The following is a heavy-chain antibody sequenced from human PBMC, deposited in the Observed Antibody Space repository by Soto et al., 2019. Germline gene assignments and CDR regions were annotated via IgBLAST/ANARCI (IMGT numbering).Heavy chain of an antibody. J-gene: IGHJ6*02. CDR1: GFTFSTYS. Sequence: GGTLRLSCAASGFTFSTYSMHWVRQAPGKGLEWVSSIGTRSDIYYADSVKGRFTISRDNAKNSLSLQMNSLRAEDTGVYYCAREETAWPLAYGLDVWGQGTTVTVSS. D-gene: IGHD2-21*02. CDR2: IGTRSDI. CDR3: AREETAWPLAYGLDV. V-gene: IGHV3-21*01.